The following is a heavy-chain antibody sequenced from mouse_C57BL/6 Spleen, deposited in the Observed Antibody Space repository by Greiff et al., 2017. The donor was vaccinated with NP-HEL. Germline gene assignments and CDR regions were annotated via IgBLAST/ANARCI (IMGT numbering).Heavy chain of an antibody. CDR1: GYTFTSYW. CDR3: ARFYDGYWAY. Sequence: QVQLQQPGAELVRPGASVKLSCKASGYTFTSYWMEWVKQRPGQGLEWIGNIYPSDSETHYNQKFKDKATLTVDKSSSTAYMQLSSLKSEDSAVYYCARFYDGYWAYWGQGTLVTVSA. V-gene: IGHV1-61*01. CDR2: IYPSDSET. D-gene: IGHD2-3*01. J-gene: IGHJ3*01.